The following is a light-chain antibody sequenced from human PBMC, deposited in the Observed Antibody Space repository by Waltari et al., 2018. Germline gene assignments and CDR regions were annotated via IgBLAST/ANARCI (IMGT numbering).Light chain of an antibody. Sequence: QSALTQPRSVSGSPGQSVTISCTGTSSDVGGYNYVSWYQQHPGKTPKLMIYDVSKRPSGVPDRFPGSKSGNTASLTISGLQTEDEADYFCCSFAGSVYIWVFGGGTKLTVL. CDR1: SSDVGGYNY. CDR2: DVS. J-gene: IGLJ3*02. CDR3: CSFAGSVYIWV. V-gene: IGLV2-11*01.